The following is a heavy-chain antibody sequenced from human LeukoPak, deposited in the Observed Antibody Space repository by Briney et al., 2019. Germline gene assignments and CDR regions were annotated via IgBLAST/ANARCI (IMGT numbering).Heavy chain of an antibody. D-gene: IGHD3-3*01. V-gene: IGHV3-30*18. CDR3: AKDFTIFGVVIPGDV. J-gene: IGHJ6*02. CDR2: ISYDGSNK. Sequence: GGSLRLSCAASGFTFSSYGMYWVRQAPGKGLEWVAVISYDGSNKYYADSVKGRFTISRDNSKNTLYLQMNSLRAEDTAVYYCAKDFTIFGVVIPGDVWGQGTTVTVSS. CDR1: GFTFSSYG.